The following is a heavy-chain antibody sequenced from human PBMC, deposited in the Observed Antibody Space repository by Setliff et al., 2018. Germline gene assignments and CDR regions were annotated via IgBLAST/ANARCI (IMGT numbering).Heavy chain of an antibody. CDR2: INHRGST. CDR1: GGTFSDYY. J-gene: IGHJ6*03. V-gene: IGHV4-34*01. CDR3: ARMSGFMYMDV. Sequence: KASETLSLTCAAYGGTFSDYYWTWIRQPPGKGLEWIGEINHRGSTNYNPSLKSRATISIDTSKDQFSLKLDAVTAADTAVYYCARMSGFMYMDVWGKGTPVTVSS. D-gene: IGHD3-16*01.